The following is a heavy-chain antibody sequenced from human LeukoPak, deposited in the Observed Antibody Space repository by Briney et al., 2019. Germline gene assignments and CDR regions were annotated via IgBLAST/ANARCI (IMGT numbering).Heavy chain of an antibody. D-gene: IGHD3-10*01. CDR2: IKQDGSET. V-gene: IGHV3-7*01. CDR1: GFTFNYYW. CDR3: ARDKSGTMMRGVIATYYYSMDA. Sequence: GGSLRLSCAASGFTFNYYWMSWVRQAPGKGLEWVANIKQDGSETYYVDSVKGRFTISRDNAKNSLFLQMNSLRGEDTALYYCARDKSGTMMRGVIATYYYSMDAWGKGTTVTISS. J-gene: IGHJ6*03.